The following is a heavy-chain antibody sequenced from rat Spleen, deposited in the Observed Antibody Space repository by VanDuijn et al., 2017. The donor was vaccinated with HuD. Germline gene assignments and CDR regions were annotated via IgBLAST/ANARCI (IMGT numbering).Heavy chain of an antibody. CDR3: ASPFG. CDR2: ISYEGSST. Sequence: EVQLVESGGGLVQPGRSLKLSCAASGFTFSDYYMAWVRQAPKKGLEWVASISYEGSSTYYGDSVKGRFTISRDNAKSTLYLQMNSLRSEDTATYYCASPFGWGQGVMVTVSS. J-gene: IGHJ2*01. V-gene: IGHV5-22*01. D-gene: IGHD4-6*01. CDR1: GFTFSDYY.